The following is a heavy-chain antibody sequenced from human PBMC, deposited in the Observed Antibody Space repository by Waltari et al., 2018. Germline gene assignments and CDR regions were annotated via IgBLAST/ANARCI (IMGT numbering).Heavy chain of an antibody. J-gene: IGHJ4*02. V-gene: IGHV1-2*06. Sequence: QVQLVQSGAEVKTPGASVKVSCKASGYTFTGYYMHWVRQAPGQGLEWMGRINPNSGGTNYAQKFQGRVTMTRDTSISTAYMELSRLRSDDTAVYYCARSFLKWGSYYFDYWGQGTLVTVSS. D-gene: IGHD7-27*01. CDR3: ARSFLKWGSYYFDY. CDR2: INPNSGGT. CDR1: GYTFTGYY.